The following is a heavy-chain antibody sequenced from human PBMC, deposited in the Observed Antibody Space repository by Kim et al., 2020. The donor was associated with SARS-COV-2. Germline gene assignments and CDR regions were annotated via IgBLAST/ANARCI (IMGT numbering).Heavy chain of an antibody. CDR3: ARGDTYYYDSSGLVWFDP. D-gene: IGHD3-22*01. J-gene: IGHJ5*02. V-gene: IGHV4-59*09. Sequence: KSRVTISVNTSKNQFSLKLSSVTAADTAVYYCARGDTYYYDSSGLVWFDPWGQGTLVTVSS.